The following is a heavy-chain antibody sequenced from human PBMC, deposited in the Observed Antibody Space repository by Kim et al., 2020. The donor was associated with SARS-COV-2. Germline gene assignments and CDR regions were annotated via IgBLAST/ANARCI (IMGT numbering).Heavy chain of an antibody. V-gene: IGHV3-48*03. D-gene: IGHD4-4*01. CDR3: ARGPNYSPFDY. CDR2: I. J-gene: IGHJ4*02. Sequence: IYYADSGRGRFTISRDNDKNSLYLQMNSLRAEDTAVYYCARGPNYSPFDYWGQRTLVTVSS.